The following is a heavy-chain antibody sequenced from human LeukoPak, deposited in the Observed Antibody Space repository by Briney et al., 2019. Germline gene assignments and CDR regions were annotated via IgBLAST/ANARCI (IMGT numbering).Heavy chain of an antibody. V-gene: IGHV1-46*01. D-gene: IGHD1-1*01. Sequence: ASVKVSCKASGYSLTTDYIHWVRQSPGQGLEWMGIVNPSSGATGYAQKFQGRVTMTSDTSTSTVYMELSSLRSEDTAVYYCARDQMESASYDMDVWGQGTTVTVSS. J-gene: IGHJ6*02. CDR3: ARDQMESASYDMDV. CDR1: GYSLTTDY. CDR2: VNPSSGAT.